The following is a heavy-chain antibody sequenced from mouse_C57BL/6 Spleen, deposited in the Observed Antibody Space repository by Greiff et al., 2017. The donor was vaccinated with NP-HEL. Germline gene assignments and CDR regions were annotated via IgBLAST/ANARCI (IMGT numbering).Heavy chain of an antibody. CDR3: ARRYGYDGFDY. CDR2: IYPGDGDT. J-gene: IGHJ2*01. D-gene: IGHD2-2*01. Sequence: VKLQESGPELVKPGASVKISCKASGYAFSSSWMNWVKQRPGKGLEWIGRIYPGDGDTNYNGKFKGKATLTADKSSSTAYMQLSSLTSEDSAVYFCARRYGYDGFDYWGQGTTLTVSS. CDR1: GYAFSSSW. V-gene: IGHV1-82*01.